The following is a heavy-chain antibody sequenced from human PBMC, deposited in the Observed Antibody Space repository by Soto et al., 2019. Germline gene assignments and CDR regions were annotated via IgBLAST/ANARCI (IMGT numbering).Heavy chain of an antibody. CDR1: GFVFKDSS. CDR2: IRDRTYNYAT. CDR3: TRLISAAQDY. Sequence: EVLLVESGGGLVQPGGSLKLSCAASGFVFKDSSIHWVRQASGKGLEWVGRIRDRTYNYATAYGASVEGRFTISRDDSDNTAYLHMRSLRTEDTAIYYCTRLISAAQDYWGQGTLVTVSS. J-gene: IGHJ4*02. D-gene: IGHD3-10*01. V-gene: IGHV3-73*01.